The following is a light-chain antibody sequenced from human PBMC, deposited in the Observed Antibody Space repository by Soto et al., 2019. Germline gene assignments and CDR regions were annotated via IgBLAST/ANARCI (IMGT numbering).Light chain of an antibody. Sequence: QSVLTQPPSVSGAPGQRVTISCTGSSSNIGAGYDVHWYQHLPATAPKFLIYGNTNRPSGVPDRFSGSKSGTSASLAITGLQAEDEADYYCQSYDSSLSAWVFGGGTKLTVL. V-gene: IGLV1-40*01. CDR1: SSNIGAGYD. J-gene: IGLJ2*01. CDR2: GNT. CDR3: QSYDSSLSAWV.